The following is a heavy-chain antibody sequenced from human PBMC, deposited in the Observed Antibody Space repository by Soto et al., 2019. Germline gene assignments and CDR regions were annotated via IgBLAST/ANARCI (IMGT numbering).Heavy chain of an antibody. J-gene: IGHJ5*02. CDR3: ARVYSSSWSVWFDP. CDR2: IYYTENT. D-gene: IGHD6-13*01. V-gene: IGHV4-30-4*01. Sequence: PSETLSLTCTVSGGSMNSGDYYWSWVRQPPGKGLEWIGYIYYTENTYYNPSLKSRVTTSIDTSKNQFSLNLSSVTAADTAMYYCARVYSSSWSVWFDPWGQGTLVTVSS. CDR1: GGSMNSGDYY.